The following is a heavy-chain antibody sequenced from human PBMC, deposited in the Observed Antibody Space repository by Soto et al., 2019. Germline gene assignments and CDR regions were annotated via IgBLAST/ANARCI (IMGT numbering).Heavy chain of an antibody. V-gene: IGHV3-7*01. CDR3: ATSRGYSYGN. Sequence: EVQLVESGGGLVQPGGSLRLSCAVSGFTFSDYWMTWVRQTPGTGLEWVAHIRQDGGEKYYVDSVMGRFTISRDNAKSSLYLQMNSLRAEDTGIYYGATSRGYSYGNWGQGTLVTVSS. J-gene: IGHJ4*02. CDR2: IRQDGGEK. CDR1: GFTFSDYW. D-gene: IGHD5-18*01.